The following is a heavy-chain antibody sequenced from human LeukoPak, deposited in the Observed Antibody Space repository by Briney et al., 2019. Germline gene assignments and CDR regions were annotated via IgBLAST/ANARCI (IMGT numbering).Heavy chain of an antibody. CDR2: ISYDGSNK. CDR3: ARDPYYYDSSGYSLTYYYGMDV. Sequence: GGSLRLSCAASGFTFSSYAIHWVRQAPGKGLEWVAVISYDGSNKYYADSVKGRFTISRDNSKNTLYLQMNSLRAEDTAVYYCARDPYYYDSSGYSLTYYYGMDVWGQGTTVTVSS. V-gene: IGHV3-30-3*01. D-gene: IGHD3-22*01. J-gene: IGHJ6*02. CDR1: GFTFSSYA.